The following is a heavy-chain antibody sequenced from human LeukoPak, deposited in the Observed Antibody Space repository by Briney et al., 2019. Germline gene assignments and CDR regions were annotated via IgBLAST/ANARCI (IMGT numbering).Heavy chain of an antibody. V-gene: IGHV4-59*11. Sequence: SETLSLTCTVSGSSISSHYWSWIRQPPGKGLEWIGYIYYSGSTDYNPSLKSRVTISVDTSKNQFSLKLSSVTAADTAVYYCARDGSRGYSYGYYYYYMDVWGKGTTVTVSS. J-gene: IGHJ6*03. CDR2: IYYSGST. D-gene: IGHD5-18*01. CDR3: ARDGSRGYSYGYYYYYMDV. CDR1: GSSISSHY.